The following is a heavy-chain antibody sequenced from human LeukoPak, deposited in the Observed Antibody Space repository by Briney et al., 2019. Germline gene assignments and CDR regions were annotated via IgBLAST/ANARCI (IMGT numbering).Heavy chain of an antibody. Sequence: GGSLRLSCAASGFTFSSYGMHWVRQAPGKWREWVAVISYDGSNKYYADSVKGRFTISRDNSKNTVYLQMNSLRAEDTAVYYCAKAPRVVMEPDAFDMWGQGTMVTVSS. CDR1: GFTFSSYG. CDR3: AKAPRVVMEPDAFDM. CDR2: ISYDGSNK. D-gene: IGHD3-22*01. V-gene: IGHV3-33*06. J-gene: IGHJ3*02.